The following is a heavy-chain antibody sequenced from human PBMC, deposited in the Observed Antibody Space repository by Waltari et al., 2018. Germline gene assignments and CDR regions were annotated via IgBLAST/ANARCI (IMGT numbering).Heavy chain of an antibody. J-gene: IGHJ4*02. D-gene: IGHD5-18*01. CDR1: GLTVSSDF. CDR2: VCSGCST. Sequence: EVRLVETGGGLIQPGGSLRLSCAASGLTVSSDFMSWVRQAPGKGLECVLVVCSGCSTYYADSVKGRFTISRDNSKNTVYLQMNSLRVEDTAVYYCAREGVDTANDYWGQGTLVTVSS. V-gene: IGHV3-53*02. CDR3: AREGVDTANDY.